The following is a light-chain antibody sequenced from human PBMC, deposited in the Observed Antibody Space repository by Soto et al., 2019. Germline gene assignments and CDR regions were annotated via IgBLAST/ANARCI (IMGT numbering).Light chain of an antibody. Sequence: QPVLTQSPSASASLGASVKLTCSPSSGHSSYTIAWHQQQPENGPRYLMKLNTDGSHSRGDGIPDRFSGSRSGAERYLTISSLQSEDEADYYCQTWGAGIVVFGGGTKLTVL. CDR1: SGHSSYT. CDR2: LNTDGSH. J-gene: IGLJ2*01. V-gene: IGLV4-69*01. CDR3: QTWGAGIVV.